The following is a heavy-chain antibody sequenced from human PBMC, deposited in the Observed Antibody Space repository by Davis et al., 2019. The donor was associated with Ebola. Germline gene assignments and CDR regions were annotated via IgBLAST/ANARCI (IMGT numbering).Heavy chain of an antibody. CDR3: ARGGYYDILTGWTLEVGFDY. CDR2: IWYDGSNK. Sequence: GESLKISCAASGFTFSSYGMHWVRQAPGKGLEWVAVIWYDGSNKYYADSVKGRFTISRDNSKNTLYLQMNSLRAEDTAVYYCARGGYYDILTGWTLEVGFDYWGQGTLVTVSS. V-gene: IGHV3-33*01. D-gene: IGHD3-9*01. J-gene: IGHJ4*02. CDR1: GFTFSSYG.